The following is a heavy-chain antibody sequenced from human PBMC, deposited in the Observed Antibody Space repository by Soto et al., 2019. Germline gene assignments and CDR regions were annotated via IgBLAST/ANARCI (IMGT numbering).Heavy chain of an antibody. CDR3: ARDPSGIAVAGGYYYYGMYV. Sequence: SQTLSLTCAISGDSVSSNSAAWNWIRQSPSRGLEWLGRTYYRSKWYNDYAVSVKSRITINPDTSENQFSLQLNSVTPEDTAVYYCARDPSGIAVAGGYYYYGMYVWGQGTTVTVSS. V-gene: IGHV6-1*01. CDR2: TYYRSKWYN. CDR1: GDSVSSNSAA. J-gene: IGHJ6*02. D-gene: IGHD6-19*01.